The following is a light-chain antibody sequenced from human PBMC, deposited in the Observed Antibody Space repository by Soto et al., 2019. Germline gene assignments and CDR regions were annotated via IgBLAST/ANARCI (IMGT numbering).Light chain of an antibody. J-gene: IGKJ4*01. V-gene: IGKV1-17*01. CDR1: QGIGNY. Sequence: DIQMTQSPSSLSASVGDRVTIICRASQGIGNYVGWYQQKPGKAPKRLIYAASILESGVPPRFSGSGSGTEVTLTISTLQPEDFAVYYCLQQSSYPQSFGGGTTVEIK. CDR3: LQQSSYPQS. CDR2: AAS.